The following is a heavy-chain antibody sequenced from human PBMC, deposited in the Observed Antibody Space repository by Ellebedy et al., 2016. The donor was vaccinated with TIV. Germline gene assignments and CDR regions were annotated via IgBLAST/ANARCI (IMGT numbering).Heavy chain of an antibody. V-gene: IGHV1-46*01. Sequence: ASVKVSCKAPGYTFTSYFLYWVRQTPGQGLEWMGMINPTSGNSNFAQKFQDRVTVTRDTSTSTVYMELSSLRSEDTAVYYCARGDNYFYDSSGYYYSYWGQGTLVTVSS. CDR1: GYTFTSYF. CDR2: INPTSGNS. J-gene: IGHJ4*02. CDR3: ARGDNYFYDSSGYYYSY. D-gene: IGHD3-22*01.